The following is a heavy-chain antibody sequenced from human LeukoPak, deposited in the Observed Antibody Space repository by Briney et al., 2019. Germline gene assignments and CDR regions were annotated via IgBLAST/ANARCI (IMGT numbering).Heavy chain of an antibody. CDR3: ARSTILLWFGELLGDAFDI. Sequence: ASVKVSCKASGYTFTDYYMHWVRQAPGQGLEWMGWINPNSGGTNYAQKFQGRVTMTRDTSISTVYMEMSRLRSDDTAVYYCARSTILLWFGELLGDAFDIWGQGTMVTVSS. CDR1: GYTFTDYY. J-gene: IGHJ3*02. CDR2: INPNSGGT. V-gene: IGHV1-2*02. D-gene: IGHD3-10*01.